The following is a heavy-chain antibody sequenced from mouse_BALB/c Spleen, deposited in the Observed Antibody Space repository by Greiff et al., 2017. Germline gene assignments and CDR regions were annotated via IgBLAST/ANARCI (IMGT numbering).Heavy chain of an antibody. Sequence: EVHLVESGPSLVKPSQTLSLTCSVTGDSITSGYWNWIRKFPGNKLEYMGYISYSGSTYYNPSLKSRISITRDTSKNQYYLQLNSVTTEDTATYYCAREGGGITTVKGAMDYWGQGTSVTVSS. J-gene: IGHJ4*01. CDR1: GDSITSGY. V-gene: IGHV3-8*02. CDR2: ISYSGST. CDR3: AREGGGITTVKGAMDY. D-gene: IGHD1-1*01.